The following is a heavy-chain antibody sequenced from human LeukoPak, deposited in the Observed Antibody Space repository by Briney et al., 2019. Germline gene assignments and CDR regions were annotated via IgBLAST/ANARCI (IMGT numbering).Heavy chain of an antibody. J-gene: IGHJ6*02. CDR3: ARSPRTLIQDIVVVVAANLTGYYYYGMDV. CDR2: INPNSGGT. Sequence: ASVKVSCKASGYTFTSYAFSWVRQAPGQGLEWMGWINPNSGGTNYAQKFQGRVTMTRDTSISTAYMELSRLRSDDTAVYYCARSPRTLIQDIVVVVAANLTGYYYYGMDVWGQGTTVTVSS. CDR1: GYTFTSYA. D-gene: IGHD2-15*01. V-gene: IGHV1-2*02.